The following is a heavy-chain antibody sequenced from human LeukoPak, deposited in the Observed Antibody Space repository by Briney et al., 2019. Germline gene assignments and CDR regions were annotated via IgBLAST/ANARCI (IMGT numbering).Heavy chain of an antibody. CDR1: GGSISSYY. Sequence: LETLSLTCTVSGGSISSYYWSWIRQPPGKGLEWIGYIYYSGSTNYNPSLKSRVTISVDTSKNQFSLKLSSVTAADTAVYYCTGVAAGTWGGRDYYFDYWGQGTLVTVSS. D-gene: IGHD6-13*01. CDR3: TGVAAGTWGGRDYYFDY. CDR2: IYYSGST. V-gene: IGHV4-59*01. J-gene: IGHJ4*02.